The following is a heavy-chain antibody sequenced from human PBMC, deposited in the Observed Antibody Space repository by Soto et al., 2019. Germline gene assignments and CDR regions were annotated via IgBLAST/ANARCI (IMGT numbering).Heavy chain of an antibody. J-gene: IGHJ4*02. V-gene: IGHV3-11*01. CDR3: VRPYYSRSWFPFDR. CDR1: GFDFGDYY. Sequence: GGSLRLSCTVSGFDFGDYYMSWIRQAPGKGLEWVSYIDSGDGTTYYTDSVKGRFTISRDNAKKTVYLQTSSLRVEDTALYYCVRPYYSRSWFPFDRWGQGTLVTVSS. D-gene: IGHD3-10*01. CDR2: IDSGDGTT.